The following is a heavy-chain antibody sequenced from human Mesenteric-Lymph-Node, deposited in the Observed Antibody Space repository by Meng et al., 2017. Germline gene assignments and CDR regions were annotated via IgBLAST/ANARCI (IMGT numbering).Heavy chain of an antibody. Sequence: ASVKVSCKASGDIFSTYYVHWVRQAPGQGLEWMGWINSKNGATDYLHKFQGRVTMTRDTSISTAYMELTRLQSDDTAVYDCVRDVTRGEYWGQGTLVTVSS. J-gene: IGHJ4*02. CDR1: GDIFSTYY. V-gene: IGHV1-2*07. CDR2: INSKNGAT. D-gene: IGHD3-16*01. CDR3: VRDVTRGEY.